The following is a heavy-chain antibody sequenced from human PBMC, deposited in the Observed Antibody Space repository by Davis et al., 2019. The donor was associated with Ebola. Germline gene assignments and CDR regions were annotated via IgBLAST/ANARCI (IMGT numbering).Heavy chain of an antibody. CDR3: ASDFIVTEDY. CDR2: ISYDGSNK. V-gene: IGHV3-30*03. CDR1: GFTFSDYY. J-gene: IGHJ4*02. Sequence: GESLKISCAASGFTFSDYYMSWIRQAPGKGLEWVAVISYDGSNKYYADSVKGRFTISRDNSKNTLFLQMNSLRAEDTAVYYCASDFIVTEDYWGQGTLVTVSS. D-gene: IGHD5-18*01.